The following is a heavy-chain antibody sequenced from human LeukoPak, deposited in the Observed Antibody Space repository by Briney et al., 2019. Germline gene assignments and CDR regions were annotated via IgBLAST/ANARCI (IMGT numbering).Heavy chain of an antibody. J-gene: IGHJ4*02. V-gene: IGHV3-9*01. CDR1: GFTFDDYA. Sequence: GGSPRLSCAASGFTFDDYAMHWVRQAPGKGLEWVSGITWNSDYKVYADSVKGRFTISRDNAKNSLYLQMNSLRDEDTALYYCAARHSYRSGWFYFDFWGQGTLVTVSS. CDR3: AARHSYRSGWFYFDF. CDR2: ITWNSDYK. D-gene: IGHD6-19*01.